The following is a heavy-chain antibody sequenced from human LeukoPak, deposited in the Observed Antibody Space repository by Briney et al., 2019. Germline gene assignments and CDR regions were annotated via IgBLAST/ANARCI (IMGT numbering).Heavy chain of an antibody. CDR1: GFTFSSYS. Sequence: PGGSLRLSCAASGFTFSSYSMNWVRQAPGKGLEWVSSISSSSSYIYYADSVKGRFTISRDNAKNSLYLQMNSLRAEDTAVYYCARNPPNRYCSSTSCCPFDYWGLGTLVTVSS. CDR3: ARNPPNRYCSSTSCCPFDY. D-gene: IGHD2-2*01. V-gene: IGHV3-21*01. J-gene: IGHJ4*02. CDR2: ISSSSSYI.